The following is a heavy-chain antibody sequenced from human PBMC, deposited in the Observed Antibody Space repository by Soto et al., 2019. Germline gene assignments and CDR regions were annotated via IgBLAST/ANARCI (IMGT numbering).Heavy chain of an antibody. CDR2: IIPIFGTA. D-gene: IGHD3-22*01. CDR1: GGTFSSSA. V-gene: IGHV1-69*06. Sequence: QVQLVQSGAEVKKPGSSVKVSCKASGGTFSSSAISWVRQAPGQGIEWMGGIIPIFGTANYAQKLQGRVTITADKSTSTAYMELSSLRSQDTAVYYCARTYDSPEAWYVDRWGRGTLVTVSS. J-gene: IGHJ2*01. CDR3: ARTYDSPEAWYVDR.